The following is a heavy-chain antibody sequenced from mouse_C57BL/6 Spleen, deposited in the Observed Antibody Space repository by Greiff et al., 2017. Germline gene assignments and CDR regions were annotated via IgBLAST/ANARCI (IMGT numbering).Heavy chain of an antibody. V-gene: IGHV1-50*01. CDR2: IDPSDSYT. CDR1: GYTFTSYW. D-gene: IGHD2-1*01. J-gene: IGHJ2*01. CDR3: ARMSYGSYGY. Sequence: QVQLQQPGAELVKPGASVKLSCKASGYTFTSYWMQWVKQRPGQGLEWIGEIDPSDSYTNYNQKFKGKATLTVDTSSSTAYMQLSSLTSEDSAVYYCARMSYGSYGYWGQGTTLTVSS.